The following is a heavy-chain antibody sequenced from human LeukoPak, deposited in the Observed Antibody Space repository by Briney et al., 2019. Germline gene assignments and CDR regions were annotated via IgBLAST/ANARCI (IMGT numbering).Heavy chain of an antibody. CDR3: ARDLGHYYDSSGDLGPEGGN. V-gene: IGHV3-7*01. J-gene: IGHJ4*02. CDR2: IKQDGSEK. CDR1: GFTFSSYW. D-gene: IGHD3-22*01. Sequence: PGGSLRLSCAASGFTFSSYWMSWVRQAPGKGLEWVANIKQDGSEKYYVDSVKGRFTISRDNAKNSLYLQMNSLRAEDTAVYYCARDLGHYYDSSGDLGPEGGNWGQGTLVTVSS.